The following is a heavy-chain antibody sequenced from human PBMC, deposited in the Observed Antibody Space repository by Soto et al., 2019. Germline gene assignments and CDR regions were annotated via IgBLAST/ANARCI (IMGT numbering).Heavy chain of an antibody. CDR1: GGSISSGD. CDR2: IYYSGST. J-gene: IGHJ6*02. Sequence: SETLSLTCTVSGGSISSGDWSWIRQPPGKGLEWIGYIYYSGSTNYNPSLKSRVTISVDTSKNQFSLKLSSVTAADTAVYYCARHGPLWIAVAGTSSYYYYGMDVWGQGTTVTVSS. D-gene: IGHD6-19*01. V-gene: IGHV4-59*08. CDR3: ARHGPLWIAVAGTSSYYYYGMDV.